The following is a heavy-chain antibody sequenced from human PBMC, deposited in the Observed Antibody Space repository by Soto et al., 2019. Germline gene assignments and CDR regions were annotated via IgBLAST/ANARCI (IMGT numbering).Heavy chain of an antibody. J-gene: IGHJ6*02. CDR3: AAGALVGANRYYYGMDV. CDR2: IVVGSGNT. D-gene: IGHD1-26*01. Sequence: VASVKVSCTASGFTFTSSAMQWVRQARGQRLEWIGWIVVGSGNTNYAQKFQERVTITRDMSTSTAYMELSSLRSEDTAVYYCAAGALVGANRYYYGMDVWGQGTTVTVSS. V-gene: IGHV1-58*02. CDR1: GFTFTSSA.